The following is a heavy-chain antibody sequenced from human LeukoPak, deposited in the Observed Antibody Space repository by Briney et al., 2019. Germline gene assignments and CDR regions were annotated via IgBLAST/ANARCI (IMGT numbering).Heavy chain of an antibody. J-gene: IGHJ5*02. CDR3: ATREGWYRDWFDP. CDR1: GYTLTELS. V-gene: IGHV1-24*01. CDR2: FDPEDGET. D-gene: IGHD1-1*01. Sequence: ASVKVSCKVSGYTLTELSMHWVRQAPGKGLEWMGGFDPEDGETIYAQKFQGRVTMTGDTSTDTAYMELSSLRSEDTAVYYCATREGWYRDWFDPWGQGTLVTVSS.